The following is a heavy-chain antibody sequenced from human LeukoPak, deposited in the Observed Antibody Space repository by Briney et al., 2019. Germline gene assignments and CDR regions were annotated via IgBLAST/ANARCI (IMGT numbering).Heavy chain of an antibody. CDR3: TRSPQEAAEFDY. Sequence: SQTLSLTCAISGDSVSSNSAAWNWIRQSPSRGLEWLGRTYYRSKWYNDYAISVKSRITINPDTSKNQVSLRLNSVTPEDTAVYYCTRSPQEAAEFDYWGQGTLVTVSS. CDR1: GDSVSSNSAA. D-gene: IGHD6-25*01. J-gene: IGHJ4*02. CDR2: TYYRSKWYN. V-gene: IGHV6-1*01.